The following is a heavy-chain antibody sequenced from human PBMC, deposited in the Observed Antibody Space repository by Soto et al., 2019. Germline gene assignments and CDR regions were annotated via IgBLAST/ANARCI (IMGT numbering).Heavy chain of an antibody. CDR1: GFTFSSYA. D-gene: IGHD4-17*01. J-gene: IGHJ4*02. CDR3: AKGPSYGDSYFDF. CDR2: ISYDGSKK. V-gene: IGHV3-30*18. Sequence: QVQLVESGGGVVQPGRSLRLSCATSGFTFSSYAMHWVRQAPGKGLEWVAIISYDGSKKYYADSVKGRFTISRDNSKNTLYLQMNSLRPEDTAVHYCAKGPSYGDSYFDFWGQGTLVTVSS.